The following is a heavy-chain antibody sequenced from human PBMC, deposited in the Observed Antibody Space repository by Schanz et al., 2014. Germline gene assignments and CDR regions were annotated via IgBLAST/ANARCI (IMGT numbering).Heavy chain of an antibody. V-gene: IGHV1-2*06. CDR2: IKPNTGGT. CDR3: ARVRSEDYGGMDV. CDR1: GDTLSSYG. Sequence: QVQLVQSGAAVKKPGSSVTVSCKASGDTLSSYGISWVRQAPGQGLEWMGRIKPNTGGTNYAQSFQGRVTMTSDTSITTAYMELTRLRSDDTAVYYCARVRSEDYGGMDVWGQGTTVTVSS. J-gene: IGHJ6*02.